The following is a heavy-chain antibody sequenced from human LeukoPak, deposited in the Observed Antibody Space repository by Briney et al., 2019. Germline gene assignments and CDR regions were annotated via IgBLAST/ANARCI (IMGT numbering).Heavy chain of an antibody. V-gene: IGHV4-39*07. CDR3: ARVGIPPVLDI. CDR2: IYYSGST. CDR1: GGSISSSRYY. J-gene: IGHJ3*02. Sequence: SETLSLTCTVSGGSISSSRYYWGWIRQPPGKGLEWIGSIYYSGSTYYNPSLKSRVTISVDTSKNQFSLKLSSVTAADTAVYYCARVGIPPVLDIWGQGTMVTVSS.